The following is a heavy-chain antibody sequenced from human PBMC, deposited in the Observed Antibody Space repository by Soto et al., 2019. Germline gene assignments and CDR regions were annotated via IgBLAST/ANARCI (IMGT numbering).Heavy chain of an antibody. J-gene: IGHJ4*02. V-gene: IGHV2-5*02. D-gene: IGHD2-15*01. CDR3: AHIYCSGVSCYSGVPGY. CDR2: IYWDDDK. Sequence: QITLKESGPTLVKPTQTLTLTCTFSGFSLSTSGVGVGWIRQPPGKALEWLALIYWDDDKRYSPSLKSRLTLSXAXSXSXXVLTITSMDPVDTATYCCAHIYCSGVSCYSGVPGYCWQGTLVCVSS. CDR1: GFSLSTSGVG.